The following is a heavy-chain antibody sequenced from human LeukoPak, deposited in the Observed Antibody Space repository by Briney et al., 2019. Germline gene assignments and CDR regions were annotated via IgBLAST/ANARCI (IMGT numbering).Heavy chain of an antibody. J-gene: IGHJ4*02. Sequence: TGGSLRLSCAASGFTFSAYSMNWVRQAPGQGLEWVSSITGSSTNIKYADSVKGRFTISRDNAENSLYLQMDSLGVEDTAVYYCASGGRFGDYWGQGTLVTVSS. CDR1: GFTFSAYS. CDR2: ITGSSTNI. D-gene: IGHD3-10*01. CDR3: ASGGRFGDY. V-gene: IGHV3-21*06.